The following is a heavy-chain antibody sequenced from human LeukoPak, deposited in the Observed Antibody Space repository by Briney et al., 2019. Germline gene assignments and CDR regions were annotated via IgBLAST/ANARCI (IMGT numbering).Heavy chain of an antibody. CDR1: GFTFSSYW. D-gene: IGHD5-12*01. J-gene: IGHJ6*02. Sequence: GGSLRLSCAASGFTFSSYWMSWVRQAPGKGLEWVANIKQDGSEKYYVDSVKGRFTISRDNAKNSLYLQMNSLRAEDTALYYCAKDGGGYSYYGMDVWGQGTTVTVSS. CDR2: IKQDGSEK. V-gene: IGHV3-7*03. CDR3: AKDGGGYSYYGMDV.